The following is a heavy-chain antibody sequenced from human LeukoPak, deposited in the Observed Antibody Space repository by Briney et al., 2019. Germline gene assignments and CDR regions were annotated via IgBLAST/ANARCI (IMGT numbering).Heavy chain of an antibody. CDR3: AKDLISTPLYYFDY. V-gene: IGHV3-23*01. Sequence: PGGSQRLSCAASGFTFSSYAMSWVRQAPGKGLEWVSAISGSGGSTYYADSVKGRFTISRDNSKNTLYLQMNSLRAEDTAVYYCAKDLISTPLYYFDYWGQGTLVTVSS. J-gene: IGHJ4*02. D-gene: IGHD3-9*01. CDR1: GFTFSSYA. CDR2: ISGSGGST.